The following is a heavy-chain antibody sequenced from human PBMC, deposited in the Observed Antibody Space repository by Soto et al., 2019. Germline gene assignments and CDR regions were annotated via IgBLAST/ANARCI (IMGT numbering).Heavy chain of an antibody. CDR3: ARDVEYASSGYYYHGVFWFDP. CDR2: ISGSGGST. J-gene: IGHJ5*02. Sequence: SGGSPKLSCAASGFTFSSYAMSWVRHAPGKGLEWVSAISGSGGSTYYADSVKGRFTISRDNSKNTLYLRMNSLRAEDTAVYYCARDVEYASSGYYYHGVFWFDPWGQGTLVTVSS. CDR1: GFTFSSYA. V-gene: IGHV3-23*01. D-gene: IGHD3-22*01.